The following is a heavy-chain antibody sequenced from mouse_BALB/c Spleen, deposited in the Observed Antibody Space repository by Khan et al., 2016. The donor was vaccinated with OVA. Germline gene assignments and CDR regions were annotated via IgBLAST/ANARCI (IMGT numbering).Heavy chain of an antibody. Sequence: EVELKQSGPELVKPGASVKMSCKASGYTFTSYVMHWVKQKPGQGLEWIGYINPYNDGTKYNEKFKGKATLTSDKSSSTAYMELSSLTSEDSAVYYCASEGDYYGWAMDYWGQGTSVTVSS. D-gene: IGHD1-2*01. CDR2: INPYNDGT. J-gene: IGHJ4*01. CDR1: GYTFTSYV. V-gene: IGHV1S136*01. CDR3: ASEGDYYGWAMDY.